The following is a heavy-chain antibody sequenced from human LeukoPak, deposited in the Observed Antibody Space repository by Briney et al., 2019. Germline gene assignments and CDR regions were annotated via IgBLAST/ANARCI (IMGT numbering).Heavy chain of an antibody. D-gene: IGHD6-13*01. CDR3: ARQLDSSSWYPFDY. Sequence: SETLSLTCTVSGDSISSSASYWGWIRQPPGKGLEWIGIISYSGSTYYTPSLKSRVTIPVDTSNNQVSLNLTSVTAADTAIYYCARQLDSSSWYPFDYWGQGTLVTVSS. CDR2: ISYSGST. V-gene: IGHV4-39*01. CDR1: GDSISSSASY. J-gene: IGHJ4*02.